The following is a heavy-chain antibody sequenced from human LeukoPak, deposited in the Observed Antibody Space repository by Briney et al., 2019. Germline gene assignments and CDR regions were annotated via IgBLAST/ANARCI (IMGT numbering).Heavy chain of an antibody. CDR1: GFTFSSYS. Sequence: GGSLRLSCAASGFTFSSYSMNWVRQAPGKGLEWVSSISSSSSYIYYADSVKGRFTISRDNAKNSLYLQMNSLRAEDTAVYYCARDLSVWGSYRAFDYWGQGTLVTVSS. CDR2: ISSSSSYI. CDR3: ARDLSVWGSYRAFDY. J-gene: IGHJ4*02. D-gene: IGHD3-16*02. V-gene: IGHV3-21*01.